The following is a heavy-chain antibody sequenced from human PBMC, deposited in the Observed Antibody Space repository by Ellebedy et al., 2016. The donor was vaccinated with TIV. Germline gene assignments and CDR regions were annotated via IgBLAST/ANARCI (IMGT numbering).Heavy chain of an antibody. D-gene: IGHD3-10*01. J-gene: IGHJ4*02. CDR1: GYFISSAHY. Sequence: MPSETLSLTCNVSGYFISSAHYWGWIRQAPGKGLEWIGSIHHSGCTYYNLYLESRVTISVDTSKNQFSLELSAVTAADTAIYYCARGFTYGSGSSSMGGDWGQGTLVTVSS. CDR3: ARGFTYGSGSSSMGGD. V-gene: IGHV4-38-2*02. CDR2: IHHSGCT.